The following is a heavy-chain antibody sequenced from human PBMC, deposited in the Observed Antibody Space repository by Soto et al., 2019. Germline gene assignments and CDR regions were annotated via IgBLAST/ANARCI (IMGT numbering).Heavy chain of an antibody. CDR2: IFPTGNT. CDR1: SGSLSNYY. J-gene: IGHJ4*02. Sequence: QVQLQESGPGQVKPSETLSLTCTVSSGSLSNYYWSWIRQPAGKGLEWIGSIFPTGNTDYNPSLRSRVTMSVDTSKNQFSLKLNSVTAADTAVYYCARGSLGPDYWGPGTLVTVSS. D-gene: IGHD1-26*01. V-gene: IGHV4-4*07. CDR3: ARGSLGPDY.